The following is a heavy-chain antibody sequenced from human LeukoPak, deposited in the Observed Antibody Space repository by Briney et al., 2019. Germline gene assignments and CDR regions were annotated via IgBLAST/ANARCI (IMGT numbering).Heavy chain of an antibody. D-gene: IGHD6-19*01. J-gene: IGHJ4*02. Sequence: GGSLRLSYAASGFTFSSYAMHWVRQAPGKGLEWVAVISYDGSNKYYADSVKGRFTISRDNSKNTLYLQMNSLRAEDTAVYYCASSAVARSYWGQGTLVTVSS. CDR1: GFTFSSYA. V-gene: IGHV3-30-3*01. CDR2: ISYDGSNK. CDR3: ASSAVARSY.